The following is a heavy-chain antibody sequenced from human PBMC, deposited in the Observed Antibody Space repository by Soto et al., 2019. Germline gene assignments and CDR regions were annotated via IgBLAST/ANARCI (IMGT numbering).Heavy chain of an antibody. D-gene: IGHD1-26*01. V-gene: IGHV4-34*01. Sequence: SETLSLTCAVYGGSFSGHYWSWIRQPPGKGLEWIGEINHSGSTNYNPSLKSRVTISVDTSKNQFSLKLSSVTAADTAVYYCARYYKVPLGFDPWGQGTLVTVSS. CDR2: INHSGST. CDR1: GGSFSGHY. J-gene: IGHJ5*02. CDR3: ARYYKVPLGFDP.